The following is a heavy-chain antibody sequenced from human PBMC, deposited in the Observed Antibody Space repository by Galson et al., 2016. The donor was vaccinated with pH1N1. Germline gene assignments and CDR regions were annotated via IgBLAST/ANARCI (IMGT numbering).Heavy chain of an antibody. CDR2: INQDGSEI. CDR3: AGRIFDL. CDR1: GFPFSQYW. Sequence: LRLSCAASGFPFSQYWMHWVRQAPGKGLDWVANINQDGSEIYYADSVKGRFTISRDNTESSLYLQMSSLRVEDTAVYFCAGRIFDLWGRGTLVTVSS. V-gene: IGHV3-7*01. J-gene: IGHJ2*01.